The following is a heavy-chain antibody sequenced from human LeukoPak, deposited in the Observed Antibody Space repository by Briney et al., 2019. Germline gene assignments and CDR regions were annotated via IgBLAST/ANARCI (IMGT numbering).Heavy chain of an antibody. CDR1: GGSISSYY. CDR2: IYYSGST. CDR3: ARLPVDTAMAWVDDAFDI. J-gene: IGHJ3*02. V-gene: IGHV4-59*01. Sequence: KPSETLSLTCTVSGGSISSYYWSWTRQPPGKGLEWIGYIYYSGSTNYNPSLQSRVTISVDTAKNQFSLKLSSVTAADTAVYYCARLPVDTAMAWVDDAFDIWGQARIVTVSS. D-gene: IGHD5-18*01.